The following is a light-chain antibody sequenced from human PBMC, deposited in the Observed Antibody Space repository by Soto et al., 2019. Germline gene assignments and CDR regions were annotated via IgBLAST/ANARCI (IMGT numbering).Light chain of an antibody. CDR2: LAS. V-gene: IGKV3-20*01. CDR1: QSVRNNF. J-gene: IGKJ2*01. CDR3: QRRSDPPPSYS. Sequence: EIVLTQSPGTLSLSPGDTATLSCRASQSVRNNFLSWYQQKPGQAPRLLMYLASTRATGIPDRFSGSGSGTDFTLTISRLEPEDFAVYYCQRRSDPPPSYSFGQGTKLEIK.